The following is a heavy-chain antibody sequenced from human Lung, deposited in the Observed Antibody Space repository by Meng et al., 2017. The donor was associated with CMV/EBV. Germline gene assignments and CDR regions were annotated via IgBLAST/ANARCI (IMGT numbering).Heavy chain of an antibody. D-gene: IGHD5-12*01. Sequence: GGSRRLSWLPSGFTFSSYGMHWVRQAPGKGLEWVASIRYDGSNEYYVDSVKGRFTISRDNSKHTLCLQMSSLRAEDTAVYYCAKDRVYSSRYSGMDVWGQGTTVTVSS. CDR2: IRYDGSNE. J-gene: IGHJ6*02. CDR3: AKDRVYSSRYSGMDV. V-gene: IGHV3-30*02. CDR1: GFTFSSYG.